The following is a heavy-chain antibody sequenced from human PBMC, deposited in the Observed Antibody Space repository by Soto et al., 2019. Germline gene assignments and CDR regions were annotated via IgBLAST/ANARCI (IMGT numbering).Heavy chain of an antibody. D-gene: IGHD1-1*01. CDR2: MSHSGGT. CDR3: ARVERGTATTVVDAFDI. V-gene: IGHV4-34*01. CDR1: GGSVSSSNNYY. J-gene: IGHJ3*02. Sequence: QVQLQQWGAGLLKPSETLSLTCAVYGGSVSSSNNYYWSWIRQPPGKGLEWIGEMSHSGGTHFNPFLKSRVTISVDTSKNRFSLKMSAVTAADTALYYCARVERGTATTVVDAFDIWGPGTMVTVSS.